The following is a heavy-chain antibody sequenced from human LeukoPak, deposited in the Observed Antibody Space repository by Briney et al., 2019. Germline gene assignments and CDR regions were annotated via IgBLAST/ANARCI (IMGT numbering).Heavy chain of an antibody. Sequence: SETLSLTCAVYGGSFSNYYWSWIRQPPGKGLEWIGEIDHSGSTNYKPSLKSRVTISVDTSQNQFSLNLYSVTAADTAVYYCARDSGYYDSSGYHYWGQGTLVTVSS. D-gene: IGHD3-22*01. CDR1: GGSFSNYY. CDR2: IDHSGST. J-gene: IGHJ4*02. CDR3: ARDSGYYDSSGYHY. V-gene: IGHV4-34*01.